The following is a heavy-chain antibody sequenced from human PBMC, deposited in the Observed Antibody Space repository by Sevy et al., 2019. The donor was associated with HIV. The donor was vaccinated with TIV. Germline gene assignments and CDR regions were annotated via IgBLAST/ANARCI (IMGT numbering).Heavy chain of an antibody. CDR1: GDSASSNSAA. CDR3: ARDSERGYYDSSAYYPSNYYYYGMDV. D-gene: IGHD3-22*01. J-gene: IGHJ6*02. V-gene: IGHV6-1*01. Sequence: SQTLSLTCAISGDSASSNSAAWNWIGQSASRGLEWLRRTYYRSKWYNDYAVSVKSRITINPDTSKNQFSLQLNSVTPEDTAVSYCARDSERGYYDSSAYYPSNYYYYGMDVWGQGTTVTVSS. CDR2: TYYRSKWYN.